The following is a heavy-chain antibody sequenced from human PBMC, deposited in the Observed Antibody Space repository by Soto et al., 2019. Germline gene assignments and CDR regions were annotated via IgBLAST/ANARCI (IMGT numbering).Heavy chain of an antibody. V-gene: IGHV3-23*01. CDR1: GFTISTYA. J-gene: IGHJ4*02. CDR2: ISGSAGTA. D-gene: IGHD3-10*01. Sequence: GGSLRLSCAASGFTISTYAMSWVRQAPGKGLEWLSTISGSAGTAYYPDSVKDRFTISRDNSKNTLYLQMNSLRAEDTAVYYCATTERFGELFPTYYDYWGQGTLVTVSS. CDR3: ATTERFGELFPTYYDY.